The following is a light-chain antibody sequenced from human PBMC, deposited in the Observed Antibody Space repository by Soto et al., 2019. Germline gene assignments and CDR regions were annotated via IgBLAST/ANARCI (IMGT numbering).Light chain of an antibody. J-gene: IGKJ4*01. V-gene: IGKV3-11*01. CDR3: QQRSNWPLLT. Sequence: EIVLTQSPATLSLSPGERATLSCRASQSVSNYLAWCQQKPGQAPRLLIYDASNRATGIPARFSGSGSGTYFTLTISSLEPEDFAVYYCQQRSNWPLLTFGGGTKVEIK. CDR2: DAS. CDR1: QSVSNY.